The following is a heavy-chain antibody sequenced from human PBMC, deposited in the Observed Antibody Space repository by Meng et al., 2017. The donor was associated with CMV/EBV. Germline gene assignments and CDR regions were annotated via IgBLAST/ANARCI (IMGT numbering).Heavy chain of an antibody. V-gene: IGHV3-21*01. CDR1: GLPFNNSA. J-gene: IGHJ4*02. CDR3: ARVGSSGGFDY. Sequence: SCVASGLPFNNSAMHWVRQAPAKGLEWVASIRSRGTYIHYADSVKGRFTISRDNAKTSVYLQMDNLTGEDTAIYFCARVGSSGGFDYWGQGTLVTVSS. D-gene: IGHD2-15*01. CDR2: IRSRGTYI.